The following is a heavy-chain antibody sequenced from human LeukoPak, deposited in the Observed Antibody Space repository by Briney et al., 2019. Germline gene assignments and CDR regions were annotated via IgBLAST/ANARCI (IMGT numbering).Heavy chain of an antibody. CDR1: GGSISSYY. D-gene: IGHD6-13*01. V-gene: IGHV4-59*01. CDR2: IYYSGST. Sequence: PSETLSLTCTVSGGSISSYYWSWIRQPPGKGLEWIGYIYYSGSTNYNPSLKSRVTISVDTSKNQFSLKLSSVTAADTAVYYCARVLSLRAAGFDYWGQGTLVTVSS. J-gene: IGHJ4*02. CDR3: ARVLSLRAAGFDY.